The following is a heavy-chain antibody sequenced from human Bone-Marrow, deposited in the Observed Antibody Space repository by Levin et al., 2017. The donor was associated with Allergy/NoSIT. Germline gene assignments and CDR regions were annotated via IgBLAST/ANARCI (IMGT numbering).Heavy chain of an antibody. CDR1: GFTFGDFF. CDR2: IRSLPYGETT. J-gene: IGHJ4*02. D-gene: IGHD5-18*01. CDR3: TRNEMIGGYAPDF. Sequence: QTGGSLRLSCTASGFTFGDFFMGWLRQAPGKGLEWLGYIRSLPYGETTSYAASLKGRFTISRDDLKSTAYLQMSSLKTEDTAVYYCTRNEMIGGYAPDFWGQGTLVTVSS. V-gene: IGHV3-49*03.